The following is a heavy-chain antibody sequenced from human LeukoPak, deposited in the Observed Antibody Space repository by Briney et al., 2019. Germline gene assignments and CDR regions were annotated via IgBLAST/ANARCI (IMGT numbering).Heavy chain of an antibody. V-gene: IGHV3-23*01. J-gene: IGHJ3*01. CDR3: ARDRSCTGSSCNVGS. D-gene: IGHD2-2*01. CDR2: ISGSGGST. CDR1: GFTFSSFA. Sequence: GGSLRLSCAASGFTFSSFAMSWVRQAPGKGLEWVSAISGSGGSTYYADSVKGRFTISRDNSKNTLFLQMNSLRAEDTAVYYCARDRSCTGSSCNVGSWGQGTMVTVSS.